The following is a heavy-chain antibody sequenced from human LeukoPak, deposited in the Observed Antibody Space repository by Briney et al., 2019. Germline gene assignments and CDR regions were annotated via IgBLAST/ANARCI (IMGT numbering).Heavy chain of an antibody. V-gene: IGHV3-33*08. D-gene: IGHD5-18*01. CDR1: GFTFSSYW. J-gene: IGHJ4*02. CDR2: IWYDGSKK. Sequence: GGSLRLSCAVSGFTFSSYWMSWVRQAPGKGLEWVAVIWYDGSKKYHADSVKGRFTISRDNSKNTLYLQMNSLRAEDTAVYYCARDLLGYSYDAYYFDFWGQGTLVTVSS. CDR3: ARDLLGYSYDAYYFDF.